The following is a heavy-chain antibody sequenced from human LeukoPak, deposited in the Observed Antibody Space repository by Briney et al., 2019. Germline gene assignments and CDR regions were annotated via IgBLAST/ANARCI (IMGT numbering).Heavy chain of an antibody. Sequence: GGSLRLSCAASGFTFSSYAMSWVRQAPGKGLEWVSAISGSGGSTYYADSVKGRFTISRDNSKNTLYLQMNSLRAEDTAVYYCARGGWLGGYFDYWGQGTLVTVSS. J-gene: IGHJ4*02. CDR3: ARGGWLGGYFDY. V-gene: IGHV3-23*01. D-gene: IGHD3-16*01. CDR1: GFTFSSYA. CDR2: ISGSGGST.